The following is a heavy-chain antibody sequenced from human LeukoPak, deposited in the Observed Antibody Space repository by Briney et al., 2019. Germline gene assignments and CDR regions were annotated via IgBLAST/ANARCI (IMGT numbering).Heavy chain of an antibody. CDR2: INPSGGST. CDR3: ARSPRSSYYFDY. Sequence: ASVTVSCKASGYTFTSYYMHWVRQAPGQGLEWVGIINPSGGSTSYAQKFQGRVTMTRDTSTSTVYMELSSLRSEDTAVYYCARSPRSSYYFDYWGQGTLVTVSS. J-gene: IGHJ4*02. CDR1: GYTFTSYY. V-gene: IGHV1-46*01.